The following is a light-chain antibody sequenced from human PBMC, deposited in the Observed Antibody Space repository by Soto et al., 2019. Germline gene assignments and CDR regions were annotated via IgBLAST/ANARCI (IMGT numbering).Light chain of an antibody. CDR3: QQYNNWPRT. CDR2: GAS. V-gene: IGKV3-15*01. CDR1: QSVSSD. J-gene: IGKJ1*01. Sequence: EIVMNQSPATLSVSPGERATLSCRAGQSVSSDLAWYQQKPGQAPRLLIYGASTRATGIPARFSGSGSGTEFTLTISSLQSEDFAVYYCQQYNNWPRTFGQGTKVEIK.